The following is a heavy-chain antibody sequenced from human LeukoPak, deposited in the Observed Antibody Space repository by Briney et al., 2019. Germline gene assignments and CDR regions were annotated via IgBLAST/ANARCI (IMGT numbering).Heavy chain of an antibody. D-gene: IGHD1-26*01. V-gene: IGHV4-59*01. CDR1: GFSITTYY. Sequence: PSETLSLTCTVSGFSITTYYWSWIRQSPGNGLEWIGQIHSSGSSTYNPSLKSRVTISLDTSKNQFSLHLSSVTAAGTAVYYCARDIREVGESHYFDYWGQGTLVTVTS. CDR2: IHSSGSS. J-gene: IGHJ4*02. CDR3: ARDIREVGESHYFDY.